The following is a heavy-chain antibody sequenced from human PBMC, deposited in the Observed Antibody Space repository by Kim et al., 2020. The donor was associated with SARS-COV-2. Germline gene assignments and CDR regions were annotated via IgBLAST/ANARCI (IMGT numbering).Heavy chain of an antibody. Sequence: DSVKARLTSSRDNAKNSLYLQMNSLRAEDTAVYYCARRGYYGSGTYNWFDPWGQGTLVTVSS. D-gene: IGHD3-10*01. V-gene: IGHV3-48*01. CDR3: ARRGYYGSGTYNWFDP. J-gene: IGHJ5*02.